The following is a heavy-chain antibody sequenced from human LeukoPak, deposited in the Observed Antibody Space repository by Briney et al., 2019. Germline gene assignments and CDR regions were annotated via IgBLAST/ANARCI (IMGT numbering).Heavy chain of an antibody. V-gene: IGHV3-7*01. CDR1: GFTFSSYW. CDR2: IKQDGSEK. D-gene: IGHD3-3*01. Sequence: GGSLRLSCAASGFTFSSYWMSWVRQAPGKGLEWVANIKQDGSEKYYVDSVKGRFTISRDNAKNSLYLQMNSLRAEDTAVYYCARVDYDFWSGYYTGGNYYYYGMDVWGQGTTVTVSS. CDR3: ARVDYDFWSGYYTGGNYYYYGMDV. J-gene: IGHJ6*02.